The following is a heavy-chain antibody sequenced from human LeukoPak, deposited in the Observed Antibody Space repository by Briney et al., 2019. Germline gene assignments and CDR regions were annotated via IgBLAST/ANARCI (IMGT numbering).Heavy chain of an antibody. CDR2: ISGSGGST. CDR1: GFTFSSYA. Sequence: PGGSLRLSCAASGFTFSSYAMSWVRQAPGKGLEWVSAISGSGGSTYYADSVKGRFTISRDNSMNTLYLQMNSLRAEDTAVYYCAKGATYYYDSSGFTPWNAFDIWGQGTMVTVSS. J-gene: IGHJ3*02. V-gene: IGHV3-23*01. D-gene: IGHD3-22*01. CDR3: AKGATYYYDSSGFTPWNAFDI.